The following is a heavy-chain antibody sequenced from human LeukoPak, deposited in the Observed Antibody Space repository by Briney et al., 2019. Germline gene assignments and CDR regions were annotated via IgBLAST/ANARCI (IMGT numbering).Heavy chain of an antibody. D-gene: IGHD6-13*01. Sequence: PGGSLRLSCAASGFTFSSYAMHWVRQAPGKGLEWVAVISYDGSNKYYADSVKGRFTISRDNSKNTLYLQMNSLRAEDTAVYYCARGYSSSWYVVGYWGQGTLVTVSS. V-gene: IGHV3-30-3*01. CDR3: ARGYSSSWYVVGY. CDR2: ISYDGSNK. J-gene: IGHJ4*02. CDR1: GFTFSSYA.